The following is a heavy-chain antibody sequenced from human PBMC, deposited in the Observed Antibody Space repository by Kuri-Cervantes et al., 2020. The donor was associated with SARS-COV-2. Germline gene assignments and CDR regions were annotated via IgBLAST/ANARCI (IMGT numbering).Heavy chain of an antibody. CDR1: GGSISSYY. CDR2: IYYSGTT. Sequence: SETLSLTCTVSGGSISSYYWSWIRQPPGKGLEWIGYIYYSGTTNYNPSLKSRVTISVDTSKNQFSLKLSSVTAADTAVYYCARGDIAVDGALDYWGQGTLVTVSS. J-gene: IGHJ4*02. V-gene: IGHV4-59*01. D-gene: IGHD6-19*01. CDR3: ARGDIAVDGALDY.